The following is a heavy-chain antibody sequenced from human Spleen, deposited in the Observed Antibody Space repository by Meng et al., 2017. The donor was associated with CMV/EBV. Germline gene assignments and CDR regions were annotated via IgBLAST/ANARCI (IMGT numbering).Heavy chain of an antibody. Sequence: ASVKVSCKASGYFFASSGINWVRQAPGQGLEWMGWINPYNGDTNYAQKFQDRVTMTTDTSTTTAYLDLRSLRSDDTAVYYCARTRSGYYYGDYWGQGTLVTVSS. CDR2: INPYNGDT. CDR1: GYFFASSG. CDR3: ARTRSGYYYGDY. D-gene: IGHD3-22*01. J-gene: IGHJ4*02. V-gene: IGHV1-18*01.